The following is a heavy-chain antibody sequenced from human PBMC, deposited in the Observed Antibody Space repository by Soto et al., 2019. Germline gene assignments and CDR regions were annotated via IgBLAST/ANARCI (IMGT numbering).Heavy chain of an antibody. J-gene: IGHJ4*02. CDR1: GLTFSSYG. CDR2: ISYDGSNK. Sequence: QVQLVESGGGVVQPGRSLRLSCAASGLTFSSYGMHWVRQATGKVLEWVAVISYDGSNKYYADSVKGRFTISRDNSKKTLYVKMNSLRSEDTAVYDCAKEGRWLQLWVYFDCWGQGTLVSFFS. V-gene: IGHV3-30*18. D-gene: IGHD5-12*01. CDR3: AKEGRWLQLWVYFDC.